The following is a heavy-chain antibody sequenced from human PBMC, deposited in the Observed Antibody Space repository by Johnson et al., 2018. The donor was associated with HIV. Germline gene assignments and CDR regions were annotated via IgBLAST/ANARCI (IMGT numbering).Heavy chain of an antibody. CDR2: IKPDGSEE. J-gene: IGHJ3*02. CDR1: GFTLSTYS. Sequence: MQLVESGGGLVKPGGSLRLSCAASGFTLSTYSMGWVRQAPGRGLEWVANIKPDGSEETYVDSLKGRFTISSDSAKNSLYLQMNSLRAEDTAVYYCARDGVYQLLSDAFDIWGQGTMVTVSS. D-gene: IGHD2-2*01. V-gene: IGHV3-7*01. CDR3: ARDGVYQLLSDAFDI.